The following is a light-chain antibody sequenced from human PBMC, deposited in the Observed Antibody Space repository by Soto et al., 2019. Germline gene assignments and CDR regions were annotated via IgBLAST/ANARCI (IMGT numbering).Light chain of an antibody. CDR1: QTISSW. J-gene: IGKJ1*01. Sequence: DIQMTQSPSTLSGSVGDRVTITCRASQTISSWLAWYQQKPGKASKLLIYKASTLKSGVPSRFSGSGYGTEFTLTISSLQPDDFATYYCQHYNSYSEAFGQGTKLDIK. CDR3: QHYNSYSEA. V-gene: IGKV1-5*03. CDR2: KAS.